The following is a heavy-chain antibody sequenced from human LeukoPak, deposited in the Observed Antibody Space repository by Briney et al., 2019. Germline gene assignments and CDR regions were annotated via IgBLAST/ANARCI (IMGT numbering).Heavy chain of an antibody. D-gene: IGHD6-6*01. Sequence: GGSLRLSCAASGFTFSTYWMSWVRQAPGKGLEWVANIKQDGSEKYYVDSVKGRFTISRDNAENSLYLQMNSLRAEDTAVYYCARLLMAARAYYYYGMDVWGHGTTVTVSS. V-gene: IGHV3-7*05. CDR2: IKQDGSEK. CDR3: ARLLMAARAYYYYGMDV. J-gene: IGHJ6*02. CDR1: GFTFSTYW.